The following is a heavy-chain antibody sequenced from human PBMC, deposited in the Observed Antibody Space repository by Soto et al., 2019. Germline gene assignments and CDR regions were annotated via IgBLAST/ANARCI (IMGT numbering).Heavy chain of an antibody. V-gene: IGHV4-34*01. CDR3: ARDAFGVYDP. J-gene: IGHJ5*02. CDR2: INHSGST. Sequence: QVQLQQWGAGLSKPSETLSLTCAVYGGSFSGYYWSWIRQPPGKGLEWIGEINHSGSTNYNPSLKSRVTISVDTSKNQFSLKLSSVTAADTAVYYCARDAFGVYDPWGQGTLVTVSS. CDR1: GGSFSGYY. D-gene: IGHD3-10*01.